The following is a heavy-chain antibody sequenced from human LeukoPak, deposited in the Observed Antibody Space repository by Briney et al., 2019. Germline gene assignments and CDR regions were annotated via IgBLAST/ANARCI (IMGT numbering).Heavy chain of an antibody. CDR1: GVSIIRSNC. D-gene: IGHD5-24*01. CDR3: ARDRDVAVHHPFY. J-gene: IGHJ4*02. Sequence: SETLSLTCAVSGVSIIRSNCWIWVRQTPGRGLEWIGEIYYDGVTNYNPSLKSRVTISIDRSKNHFSLNLTSVTAADTAVYYCARDRDVAVHHPFYWGQGTLVTVSS. V-gene: IGHV4-4*02. CDR2: IYYDGVT.